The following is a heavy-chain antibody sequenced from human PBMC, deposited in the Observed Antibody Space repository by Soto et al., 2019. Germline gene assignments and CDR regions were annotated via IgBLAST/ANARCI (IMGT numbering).Heavy chain of an antibody. CDR3: ARDPNIVATMGSIYYYYGMEV. CDR1: GFTFSSYW. CDR2: IKQDGSEK. Sequence: EVQLVESGGGLVQPGGSLRLSCAASGFTFSSYWMSWVRQAPGKGLECVANIKQDGSEKYYVDSVKGRFTISRDNGKNSLYLQMNSLRAEDTAVYYCARDPNIVATMGSIYYYYGMEVWGQGTTVTVSS. V-gene: IGHV3-7*01. D-gene: IGHD5-12*01. J-gene: IGHJ6*02.